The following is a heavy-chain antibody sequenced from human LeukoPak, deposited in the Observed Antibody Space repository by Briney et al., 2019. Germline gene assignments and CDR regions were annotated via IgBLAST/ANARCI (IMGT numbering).Heavy chain of an antibody. Sequence: ASVKVSCKASGYTFTSYGISWVRQAPGQGLEWMGWINAGNGNTKYSQKFQGRVTITRDTSASTAYMELSSLRSEDTAVYYCARDGCSSTSCYTDWFDPWGQGTLVTVSS. CDR2: INAGNGNT. D-gene: IGHD2-2*02. V-gene: IGHV1-3*01. CDR3: ARDGCSSTSCYTDWFDP. CDR1: GYTFTSYG. J-gene: IGHJ5*02.